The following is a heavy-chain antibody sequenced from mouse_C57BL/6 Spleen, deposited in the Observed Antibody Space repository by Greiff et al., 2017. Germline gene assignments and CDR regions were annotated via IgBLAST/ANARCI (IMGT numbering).Heavy chain of an antibody. CDR2: IDPNSGGT. J-gene: IGHJ3*01. CDR1: GYTFTSYW. D-gene: IGHD1-1*01. V-gene: IGHV1-72*01. CDR3: ARGEFITTVVATPFAY. Sequence: VQLQQSGAELVKPGASVKLSCKASGYTFTSYWMHWVKQRPGRGLEWIGRIDPNSGGTKYNEKFKSKATLTVDKPSSTAYMQLSSLTSEDSAVYYCARGEFITTVVATPFAYWGQGTLVTVSA.